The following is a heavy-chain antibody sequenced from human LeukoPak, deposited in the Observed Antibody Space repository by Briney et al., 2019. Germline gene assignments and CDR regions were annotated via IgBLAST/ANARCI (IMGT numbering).Heavy chain of an antibody. Sequence: ASVKVSCKASGGTFSDYSISWVRQAPGQGLEWMGRIIPILKVPNYAQKFEGRVTITADKSTSTAYMELSSLKSEDTAVYFCARDRPRARYFDYWGQGTLVTVSS. V-gene: IGHV1-69*04. CDR3: ARDRPRARYFDY. CDR1: GGTFSDYS. CDR2: IIPILKVP. J-gene: IGHJ4*02. D-gene: IGHD2-15*01.